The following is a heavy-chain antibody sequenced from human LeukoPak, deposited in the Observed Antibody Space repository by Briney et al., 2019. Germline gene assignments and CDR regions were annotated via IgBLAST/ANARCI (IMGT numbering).Heavy chain of an antibody. CDR3: AQTRPDTAMVPHAFDI. J-gene: IGHJ3*02. CDR2: IYYSGST. Sequence: AXSGGFISSXXXXSWVRQPPGXXXEXIGYIYYSGSTNYNPSLKSRVTISVDTSKNQFSLKLSSVTAADTAVYYCAQTRPDTAMVPHAFDIWGQGTMVTVSS. CDR1: GGFISSXXX. D-gene: IGHD5-18*01. V-gene: IGHV4-4*02.